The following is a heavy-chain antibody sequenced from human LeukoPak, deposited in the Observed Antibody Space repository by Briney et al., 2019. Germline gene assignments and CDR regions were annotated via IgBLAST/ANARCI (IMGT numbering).Heavy chain of an antibody. J-gene: IGHJ4*02. CDR1: GFTVSSNY. D-gene: IGHD3-3*01. CDR2: IYSGGST. CDR3: AKKSPIFGVVIPLFDY. Sequence: PGGSLRLSCAASGFTVSSNYMSWVRQAPGKGLEWVSVIYSGGSTYYADSVKGRFTISRDNSKNTLYLQMNSLRAEDTAVYHCAKKSPIFGVVIPLFDYWGQGTLVSVSS. V-gene: IGHV3-53*01.